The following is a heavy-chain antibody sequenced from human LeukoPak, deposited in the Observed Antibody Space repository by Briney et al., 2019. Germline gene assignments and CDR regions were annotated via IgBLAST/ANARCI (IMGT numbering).Heavy chain of an antibody. Sequence: ASVKVSCKASGYTFTGYYMHWVRQAPGQGLEWMGWINPNSGGTNYAQKFQGRVTMTRDTSISTAYMERSRLRSDDTAVYYCARDYFPEIAAAGTIPDYWGQGTLVTFGS. CDR1: GYTFTGYY. CDR2: INPNSGGT. D-gene: IGHD6-13*01. J-gene: IGHJ4*02. V-gene: IGHV1-2*02. CDR3: ARDYFPEIAAAGTIPDY.